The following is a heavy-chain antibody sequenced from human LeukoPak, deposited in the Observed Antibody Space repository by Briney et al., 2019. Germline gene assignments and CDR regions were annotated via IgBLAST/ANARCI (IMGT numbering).Heavy chain of an antibody. D-gene: IGHD6-19*01. CDR2: IDPSDSYT. CDR1: GYSFTSYW. V-gene: IGHV5-10-1*01. CDR3: AGAGIAVAGNAEYFQH. J-gene: IGHJ1*01. Sequence: GESLRISCKGSGYSFTSYWISWVRQMPGKGLEWMGRIDPSDSYTNYSPSFQGHVTISADKSISTAYLQWSSLKASDTTMYYCAGAGIAVAGNAEYFQHWGQGTLVTVSS.